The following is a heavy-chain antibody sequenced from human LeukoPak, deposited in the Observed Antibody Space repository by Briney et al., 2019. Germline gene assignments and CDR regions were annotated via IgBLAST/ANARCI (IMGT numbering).Heavy chain of an antibody. D-gene: IGHD2-21*02. V-gene: IGHV3-66*01. J-gene: IGHJ4*02. CDR2: IYADSST. CDR1: GFTVSSNY. Sequence: TGGSLRLSCAASGFTVSSNYMSWVRQAPGKGLEWVSVIYADSSTFYTDSVKGRFTISRDNSKNTVYLQMNSLRGEDTALYCCARESTLVTPGVFDYWGQGTLVTVSS. CDR3: ARESTLVTPGVFDY.